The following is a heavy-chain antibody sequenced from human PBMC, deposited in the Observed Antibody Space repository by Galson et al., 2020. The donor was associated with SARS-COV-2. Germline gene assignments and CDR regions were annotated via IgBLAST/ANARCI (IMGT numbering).Heavy chain of an antibody. D-gene: IGHD2-15*01. J-gene: IGHJ4*02. CDR2: IGTAGDT. Sequence: GGSLRLSCAASRFTFSSYDMHWVSQATGKGLEWVSAIGTAGDTYYPGSVTGRFTISRENAKNSLYLQMNSLRAGVTAVYYCFAHSGGSYDYWGQGTLVTVSS. CDR1: RFTFSSYD. CDR3: FAHSGGSYDY. V-gene: IGHV3-13*01.